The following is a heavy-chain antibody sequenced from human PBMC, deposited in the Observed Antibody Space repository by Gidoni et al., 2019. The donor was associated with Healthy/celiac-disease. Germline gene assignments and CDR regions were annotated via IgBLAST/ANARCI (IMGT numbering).Heavy chain of an antibody. J-gene: IGHJ4*02. V-gene: IGHV4-34*01. CDR3: ARTGGKYNWNDFDY. Sequence: QVQLQQWGAGLLKPSATLSLTCAVYGGSSSGYYWSWIRQPPGKGLEWIGEINHSGSTNYNPSLKSRVTISVDTSKNQFSLKLSSVTAADTAVYYCARTGGKYNWNDFDYWGQGTLVTVSS. CDR2: INHSGST. D-gene: IGHD1-20*01. CDR1: GGSSSGYY.